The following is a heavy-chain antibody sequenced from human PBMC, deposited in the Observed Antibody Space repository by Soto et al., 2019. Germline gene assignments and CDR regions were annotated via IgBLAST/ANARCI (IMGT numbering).Heavy chain of an antibody. V-gene: IGHV3-66*02. Sequence: GGSLRLSCAASGFTVSSNYMSWVRQAPGKGLEWVSVIYSGGSTYYADSVKGRFTIARDNSKNKLHRQMNSLRAEDTAVYYGARDATLGEANWGGYYYYYMDFWGKGTTVTVSS. CDR3: ARDATLGEANWGGYYYYYMDF. D-gene: IGHD7-27*01. J-gene: IGHJ6*03. CDR2: IYSGGST. CDR1: GFTVSSNY.